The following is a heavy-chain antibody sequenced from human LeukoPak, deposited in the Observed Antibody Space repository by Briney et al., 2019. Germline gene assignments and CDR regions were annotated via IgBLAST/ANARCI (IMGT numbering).Heavy chain of an antibody. CDR3: AGNIVVVPAAMGIWFDP. D-gene: IGHD2-2*01. V-gene: IGHV4-30-4*08. CDR1: GGSISSGDYC. Sequence: SETLSLTCTVSGGSISSGDYCWSWIRQPPGKGLEWIGYIYYSGSTYYNPSLKSRVTISVDTSKNQFSLKLSSVTAADTAVYYCAGNIVVVPAAMGIWFDPRGQGTLVTVSS. J-gene: IGHJ5*02. CDR2: IYYSGST.